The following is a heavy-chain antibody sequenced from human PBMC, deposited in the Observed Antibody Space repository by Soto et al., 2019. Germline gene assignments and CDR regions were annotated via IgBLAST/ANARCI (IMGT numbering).Heavy chain of an antibody. CDR2: ISYDGSNK. D-gene: IGHD4-17*01. V-gene: IGHV3-30*18. CDR3: AKEGVYGDLTNWFDP. CDR1: GCNFIGYG. Sequence: GGSQRVSCAAAGCNFIGYGRHWVRQDTGKGLEWVAVISYDGSNKYYADSVKGRFTISRDNSKNTLYLQMNSLRAEDTAVYYCAKEGVYGDLTNWFDPWGQGTLVTVSS. J-gene: IGHJ5*02.